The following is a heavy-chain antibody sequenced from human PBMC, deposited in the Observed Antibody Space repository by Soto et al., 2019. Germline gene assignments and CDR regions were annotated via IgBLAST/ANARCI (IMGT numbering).Heavy chain of an antibody. V-gene: IGHV1-3*01. D-gene: IGHD6-13*01. CDR1: GYTFTSYA. CDR3: ARQIPQQPTLNFNWFDP. J-gene: IGHJ5*02. CDR2: INAGNGNT. Sequence: ASVKVSCKASGYTFTSYAMHWVRQAPGQRLEWMGWINAGNGNTKYSQKFQGRVTITRDTSASTAYMELSSLRSEDTAVYYCARQIPQQPTLNFNWFDPWGQGTLVTVSS.